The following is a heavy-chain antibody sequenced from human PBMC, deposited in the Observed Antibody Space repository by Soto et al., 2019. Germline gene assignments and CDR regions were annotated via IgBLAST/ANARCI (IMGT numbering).Heavy chain of an antibody. V-gene: IGHV3-11*01. CDR1: GFTFSAYY. CDR2: ISSSGSTI. Sequence: QVQLVESGGGLVKPGGSLRLSCAASGFTFSAYYMSWIRQAPGKGLERVSYISSSGSTIYYADSVKGRFTISRDNAKNSLYLLMNSLRAEDTAVYYCARLDGNSYDSSGYYYYYYGMDVWGQGTTVTVSS. CDR3: ARLDGNSYDSSGYYYYYYGMDV. J-gene: IGHJ6*02. D-gene: IGHD3-22*01.